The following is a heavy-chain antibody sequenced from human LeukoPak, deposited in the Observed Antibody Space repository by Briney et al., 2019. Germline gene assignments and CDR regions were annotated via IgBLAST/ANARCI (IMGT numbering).Heavy chain of an antibody. CDR3: ARISGYFYYYYYMDV. CDR2: IKQDGSEK. Sequence: PGGSLRPSCAASGFTFSSYWMSWVRQAPGKGLEWVANIKQDGSEKYYVDSVKGRFTISRDNAKNSLYLQMNSLRAEDTAVYYCARISGYFYYYYYMDVWGKGTTVTVSS. D-gene: IGHD5-12*01. V-gene: IGHV3-7*01. J-gene: IGHJ6*03. CDR1: GFTFSSYW.